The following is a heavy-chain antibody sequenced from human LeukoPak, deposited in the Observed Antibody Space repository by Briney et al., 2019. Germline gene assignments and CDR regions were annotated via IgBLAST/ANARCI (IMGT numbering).Heavy chain of an antibody. D-gene: IGHD1-14*01. CDR2: ISSNGGST. J-gene: IGHJ6*02. CDR1: GFTFSSYV. CDR3: ASSGTTTGGMDV. Sequence: GGSLRLSCSASGFTFSSYVMRWVRQAPGKGLEYVSAISSNGGSTYHADSVKGRFTVSRDNSKNMLYLQMSSLRAEDTAVYYCASSGTTTGGMDVWGQGTTVTVSS. V-gene: IGHV3-64D*06.